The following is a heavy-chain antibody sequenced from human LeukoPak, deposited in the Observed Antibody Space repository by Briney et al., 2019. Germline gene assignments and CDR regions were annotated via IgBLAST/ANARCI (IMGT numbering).Heavy chain of an antibody. CDR2: INPSGGST. Sequence: GASVKVSCKASGYTFTGYYMHWVRQAPGQGLEWMGIINPSGGSTSYAQKFQGRVTMTRDTSTSTVYMELSSLRSEDTAVYYCATSVEMATIVDYWGQGTLVTVSS. CDR3: ATSVEMATIVDY. CDR1: GYTFTGYY. J-gene: IGHJ4*02. V-gene: IGHV1-46*01. D-gene: IGHD5-24*01.